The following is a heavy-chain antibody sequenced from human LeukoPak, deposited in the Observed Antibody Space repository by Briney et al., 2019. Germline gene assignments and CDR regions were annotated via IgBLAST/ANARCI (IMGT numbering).Heavy chain of an antibody. Sequence: GGSLRLSCAASGFTFSSYGMHWVRQAPGKGLEWVAFIRYDGSNKYYADSVKGRFTISRDNSKNTLYLQMNSLRAEDTAVYYCAKDGGYYYDSSGPNWFDPWGQGTLVTVSS. CDR3: AKDGGYYYDSSGPNWFDP. D-gene: IGHD3-22*01. CDR2: IRYDGSNK. V-gene: IGHV3-30*02. J-gene: IGHJ5*02. CDR1: GFTFSSYG.